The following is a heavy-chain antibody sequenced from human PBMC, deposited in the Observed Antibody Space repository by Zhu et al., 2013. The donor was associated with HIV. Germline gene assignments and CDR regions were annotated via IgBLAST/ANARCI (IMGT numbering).Heavy chain of an antibody. D-gene: IGHD3-22*01. J-gene: IGHJ2*01. CDR1: GGSFSGYY. CDR2: INHSGST. Sequence: QVQLQQWGAGLLKPSETLSLTCAVYGGSFSGYYWSWIRQPPGKGLEWIGEINHSGSTNYNPSLKSQATISVDTSKNQFSLKLSSVTAADTAVYYCARARITMIVVAPGRYFDLWGRGTLVTVSS. CDR3: ARARITMIVVAPGRYFDL. V-gene: IGHV4-34*02.